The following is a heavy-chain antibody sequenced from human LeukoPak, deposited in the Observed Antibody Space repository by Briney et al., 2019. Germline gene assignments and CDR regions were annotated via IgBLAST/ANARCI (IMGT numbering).Heavy chain of an antibody. CDR2: IIPTLEIA. Sequence: ASVKVSCKASGGXFSSYAITWVRQAPGQGLEWMGRIIPTLEIANYAQKFQGRVTITADKSTSTAYMELSSLRPEDTAVYYCARVLSGSWLWFWGQGTLVTVSS. CDR3: ARVLSGSWLWF. V-gene: IGHV1-69*04. D-gene: IGHD5-18*01. J-gene: IGHJ4*02. CDR1: GGXFSSYA.